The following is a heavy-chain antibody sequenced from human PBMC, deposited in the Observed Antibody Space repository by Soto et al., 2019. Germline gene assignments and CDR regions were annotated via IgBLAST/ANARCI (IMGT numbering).Heavy chain of an antibody. D-gene: IGHD6-13*01. CDR2: ISWNSGSI. J-gene: IGHJ6*02. Sequence: GGSLRLSCAASGFTFDDYAMHWVRQAPGKGLEWVSGISWNSGSIGYADSVKGRFTISRDNAKNSLYLQMNSLRAEDTALYYCAKDMEIAAAGTYGMDVWGQGTTVTVSS. CDR1: GFTFDDYA. CDR3: AKDMEIAAAGTYGMDV. V-gene: IGHV3-9*01.